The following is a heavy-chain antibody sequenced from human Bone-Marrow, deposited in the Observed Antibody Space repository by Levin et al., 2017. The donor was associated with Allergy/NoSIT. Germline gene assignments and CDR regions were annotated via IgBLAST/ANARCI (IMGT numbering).Heavy chain of an antibody. Sequence: SVKVSCKASGGTFSSYAISWVRQAPGQGLEWMGGIIPIFGTANYAQKFQGRVTITADKSTSTAYMELSSLRSEDTAVYYCARAPSVAAWTPFDYWGQGTLVTVSS. D-gene: IGHD1-26*01. V-gene: IGHV1-69*06. J-gene: IGHJ4*02. CDR1: GGTFSSYA. CDR3: ARAPSVAAWTPFDY. CDR2: IIPIFGTA.